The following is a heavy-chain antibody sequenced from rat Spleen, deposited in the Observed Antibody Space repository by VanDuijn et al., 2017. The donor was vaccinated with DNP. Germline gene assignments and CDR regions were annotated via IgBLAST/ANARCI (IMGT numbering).Heavy chain of an antibody. CDR1: GFSITTNY. J-gene: IGHJ2*01. V-gene: IGHV3-1*01. CDR2: ISYSGTS. Sequence: EVQLQESGPGLVKPSHPLSLTCSVTGFSITTNYCGWIRKFPGNKMEWIGHISYSGTSGYNPSLKSRISITRDTSKNQFFLQLSSLTPEDTATYYCARTSLFDYWGQGVMVTVSS. CDR3: ARTSLFDY.